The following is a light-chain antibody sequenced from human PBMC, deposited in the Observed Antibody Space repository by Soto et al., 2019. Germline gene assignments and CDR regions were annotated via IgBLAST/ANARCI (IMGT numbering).Light chain of an antibody. CDR1: QTVSSNY. CDR2: GAS. CDR3: QQYTGPPTT. Sequence: EIILTQSPDTLSLSPGEIATLSCSASQTVSSNYLAWCQQRPGQAPRLLIYGASTRAAGIPDRFGGSGSGTDFTLTITRLEPEDSAVYFCQQYTGPPTTFGQGTRLEIK. V-gene: IGKV3-20*01. J-gene: IGKJ5*01.